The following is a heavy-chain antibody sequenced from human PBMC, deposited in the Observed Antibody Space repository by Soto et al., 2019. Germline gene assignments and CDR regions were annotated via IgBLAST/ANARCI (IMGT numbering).Heavy chain of an antibody. J-gene: IGHJ3*02. Sequence: QVQLVQSGAEVKKPGSSVKVSCEASGGTFSNYGISWVRQAPGQGPEWLGGIIPLFGTANYAQRFQGRVTITADESTSTAYMELSSLRSEDTAVYYCARPRSYYYDSSAERAFDIWGQGTMVTVSS. CDR2: IIPLFGTA. CDR1: GGTFSNYG. CDR3: ARPRSYYYDSSAERAFDI. D-gene: IGHD3-22*01. V-gene: IGHV1-69*01.